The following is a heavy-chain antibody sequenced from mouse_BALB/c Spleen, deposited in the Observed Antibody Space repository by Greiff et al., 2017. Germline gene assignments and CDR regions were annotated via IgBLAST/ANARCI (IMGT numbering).Heavy chain of an antibody. D-gene: IGHD2-2*01. Sequence: VQLQQSGAELVKPGASVKLSCTASGFNIKDTYMHWVKQRPEQGLECIGRIDPANGNTKYDPKFQGKATITADTSSNTAYLQLSSLTSEDTAVYYCPYGYDDYAMDYWGQGTSVTVSS. V-gene: IGHV14-3*02. CDR1: GFNIKDTY. CDR3: PYGYDDYAMDY. J-gene: IGHJ4*01. CDR2: IDPANGNT.